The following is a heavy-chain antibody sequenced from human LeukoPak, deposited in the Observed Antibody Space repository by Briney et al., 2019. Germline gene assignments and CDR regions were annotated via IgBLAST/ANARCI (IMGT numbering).Heavy chain of an antibody. V-gene: IGHV1-2*02. D-gene: IGHD1-26*01. CDR1: GYTFTGYY. Sequence: ASVKVSCKASGYTFTGYYMHWVRQAPGQGLEWMGWINPNSGGTNYAQKFQGRVTMTRDTSISTAYMELSRLRSDDTAVYYCARDPIPIVGATTPGDYWGQGTLVTVSS. CDR2: INPNSGGT. CDR3: ARDPIPIVGATTPGDY. J-gene: IGHJ4*02.